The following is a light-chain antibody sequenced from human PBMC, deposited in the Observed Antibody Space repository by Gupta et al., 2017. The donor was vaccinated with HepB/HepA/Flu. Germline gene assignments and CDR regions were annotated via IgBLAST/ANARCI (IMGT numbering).Light chain of an antibody. Sequence: QPALTQPASVSGSPGQSITISCTGTSSDVGGYNYVSWYQQHPGKVPKLMIYDVSNRPSGVSNRFSGSKSGNTASLTLSGLQAEDEADYYCSSYTTTTTVVFGGGTKLTVL. CDR3: SSYTTTTTVV. CDR2: DVS. V-gene: IGLV2-14*03. CDR1: SSDVGGYNY. J-gene: IGLJ2*01.